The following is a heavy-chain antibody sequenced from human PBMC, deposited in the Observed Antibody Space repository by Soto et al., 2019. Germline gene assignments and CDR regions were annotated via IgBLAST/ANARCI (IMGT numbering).Heavy chain of an antibody. CDR2: IYYSGST. CDR1: GGSISSGGYY. CDR3: ARELILGGSVNAFDI. V-gene: IGHV4-31*03. J-gene: IGHJ3*02. D-gene: IGHD2-15*01. Sequence: QVQLQESGPGLVKPSQTLSLTCTVSGGSISSGGYYWSWIRQHPGKGLEWVGYIYYSGSTYYNPSLKSRVTISVDTSKNQFSLKLSSVTAADTAVYYCARELILGGSVNAFDIWGQGTMVTVSS.